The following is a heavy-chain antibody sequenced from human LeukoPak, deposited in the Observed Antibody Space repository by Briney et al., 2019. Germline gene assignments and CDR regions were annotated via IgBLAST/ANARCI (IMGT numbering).Heavy chain of an antibody. Sequence: SGPTLVKPTQTLTLTCTFSGFSLSTSGMCVNWIRQPPGKALEWLARIDWDDDKYYSASLKTRLTISKDTSKNQVLLKMTNMDPVDTATYYCARTVVRGVLINGHYYYYMDVWGRGTTVTISS. D-gene: IGHD3-10*01. CDR3: ARTVVRGVLINGHYYYYMDV. V-gene: IGHV2-70*11. J-gene: IGHJ6*03. CDR2: IDWDDDK. CDR1: GFSLSTSGMC.